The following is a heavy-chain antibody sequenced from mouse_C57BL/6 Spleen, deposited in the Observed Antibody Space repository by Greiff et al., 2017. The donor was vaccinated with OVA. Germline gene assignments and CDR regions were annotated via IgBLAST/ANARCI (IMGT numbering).Heavy chain of an antibody. CDR1: GYTFTSYW. CDR2: IYPGSGST. D-gene: IGHD2-3*01. Sequence: VQLQQPGAELVKPGASVKMSCKASGYTFTSYWITWVKQRPGQGLEWIGDIYPGSGSTNYNEKFKSKATLTVDTSSSTAYMQLSSLTSEDSAVYYCARDGYYEGYFDVWGTGTTVTVSS. J-gene: IGHJ1*03. CDR3: ARDGYYEGYFDV. V-gene: IGHV1-55*01.